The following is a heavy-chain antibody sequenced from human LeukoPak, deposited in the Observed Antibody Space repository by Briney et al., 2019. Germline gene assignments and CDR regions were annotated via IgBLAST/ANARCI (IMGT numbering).Heavy chain of an antibody. CDR1: GGSFSGYY. D-gene: IGHD1-26*01. Sequence: SETLSLTCAVYGGSFSGYYWSWIRQPPGKGLEWIGEINHSGSTNYNPSLTSRVTISVDTSKNQFSLKLSSVTAADTAVYYCARLLVGWELLDYFDYWGQGTLVTVSS. J-gene: IGHJ4*02. CDR3: ARLLVGWELLDYFDY. V-gene: IGHV4-34*01. CDR2: INHSGST.